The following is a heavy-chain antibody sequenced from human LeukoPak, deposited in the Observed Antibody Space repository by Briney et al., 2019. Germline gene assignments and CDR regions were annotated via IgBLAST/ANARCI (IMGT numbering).Heavy chain of an antibody. J-gene: IGHJ6*02. CDR1: GNSISNYA. CDR3: TTRACHAGGCSSSFYYYYGLHF. CDR2: IIPIFGTA. D-gene: IGHD3-16*01. V-gene: IGHV1-69*13. Sequence: SVKVSCKASGNSISNYAVSWVRQAPGQGFEWMGGIIPIFGTADYAQKFQGRVAITADQSTSTTYMALSSLKSEDTATYYCTTRACHAGGCSSSFYYYYGLHFWGQGTTVSVSS.